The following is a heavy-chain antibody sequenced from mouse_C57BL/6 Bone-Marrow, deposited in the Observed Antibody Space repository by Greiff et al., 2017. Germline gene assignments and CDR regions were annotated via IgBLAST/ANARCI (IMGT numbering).Heavy chain of an antibody. CDR1: GYTFTDYY. CDR2: INPNNGGT. V-gene: IGHV1-26*01. Sequence: EVQLQQSGPELVKPGASVKISCKASGYTFTDYYMNWVKQSHGKSLEWIGDINPNNGGTSYNQKFKGKATLTVDKSSSTAYMELSSLTSEDSAVYCCAREDSSGPFDYWGQGTTLTVSS. CDR3: AREDSSGPFDY. J-gene: IGHJ2*01. D-gene: IGHD3-2*02.